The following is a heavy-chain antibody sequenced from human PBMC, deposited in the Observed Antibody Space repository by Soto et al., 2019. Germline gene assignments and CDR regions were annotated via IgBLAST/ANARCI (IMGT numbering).Heavy chain of an antibody. CDR3: ARGITMVRGGYGYYYGMDV. CDR2: MNPNSGNT. J-gene: IGHJ6*02. V-gene: IGHV1-8*01. Sequence: QVPLVQSGAEVKKPGASVKVSCKASGYTFTSYDINWVRQATGQGLEWMGWMNPNSGNTGYAQKFQGRVTMTRNTSISTAYMELSSLRSEDTAVYYCARGITMVRGGYGYYYGMDVWGQGTTVTVSS. D-gene: IGHD3-10*01. CDR1: GYTFTSYD.